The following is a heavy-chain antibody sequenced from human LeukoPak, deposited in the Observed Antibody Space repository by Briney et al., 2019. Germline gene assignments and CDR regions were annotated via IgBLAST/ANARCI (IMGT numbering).Heavy chain of an antibody. Sequence: SETLSLTCSVSGGSISLSYYYWGWIRQPPGKALEWIGSVYYSGTTSYNPSLKSRVTISVDMSKNHFSLRLSSVTAADTAMYYCAREADNRDYYYYYYMDVWGKGTTVTISS. CDR1: GGSISLSYYY. V-gene: IGHV4-39*07. J-gene: IGHJ6*03. D-gene: IGHD1-14*01. CDR3: AREADNRDYYYYYYMDV. CDR2: VYYSGTT.